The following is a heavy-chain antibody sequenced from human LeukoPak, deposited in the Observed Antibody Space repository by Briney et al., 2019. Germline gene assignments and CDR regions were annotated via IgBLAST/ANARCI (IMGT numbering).Heavy chain of an antibody. CDR3: ARVFAATPPYFDY. CDR1: GFTFSSYA. J-gene: IGHJ4*02. V-gene: IGHV3-23*01. Sequence: GGSLRLCCAASGFTFSSYAMSWVRQAPVKGQDWVSAISGSGGSTYYADSVKGRFTISRDNSKNTLYLQMNSLRAEDTAVYYCARVFAATPPYFDYWGQGTLVTVSS. D-gene: IGHD2-15*01. CDR2: ISGSGGST.